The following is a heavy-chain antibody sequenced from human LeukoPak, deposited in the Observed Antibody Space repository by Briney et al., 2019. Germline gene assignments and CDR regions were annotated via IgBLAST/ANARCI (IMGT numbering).Heavy chain of an antibody. D-gene: IGHD2-21*02. CDR3: ARHLGNCGGDCYWNQYFQH. CDR1: GGSFSSSSSAY. V-gene: IGHV4-39*01. CDR2: IYYRKNT. Sequence: PSETLSLTCTVSGGSFSSSSSAYWGWIRQPPGKGLEWIGSIYYRKNTYYNPSLKSRVTISADTSKNQFSLTLTSVTAADTAVYYCARHLGNCGGDCYWNQYFQHWGQGTLLTVSS. J-gene: IGHJ1*01.